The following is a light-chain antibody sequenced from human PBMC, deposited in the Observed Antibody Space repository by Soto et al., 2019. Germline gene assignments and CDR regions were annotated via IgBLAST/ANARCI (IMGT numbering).Light chain of an antibody. CDR2: AAS. J-gene: IGKJ4*01. CDR1: QGISSY. CDR3: QQYYSYPLT. V-gene: IGKV1-8*01. Sequence: AIRMTQSPSSFSASTGDRVTITCRASQGISSYLAWYQQKPGKAPKLLIYAASTLQHGVPSRFSGSGSGPDFTLTISCLQSEDFATYYCQQYYSYPLTFGGGTKVAIK.